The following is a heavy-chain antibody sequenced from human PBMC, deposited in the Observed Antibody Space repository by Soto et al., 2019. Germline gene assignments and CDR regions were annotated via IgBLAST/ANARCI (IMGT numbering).Heavy chain of an antibody. CDR3: ARVTYYDFWSGYYPYYYYMDV. CDR1: GYTFTSYD. J-gene: IGHJ6*03. Sequence: GASVKVSCKASGYTFTSYDINWVRQATGQGLEWMGWMNPNSGNTGYAQKFQGRVTMTRNTSISTAYMELSSLRSEDTAVYYCARVTYYDFWSGYYPYYYYMDVWGKGTTVTVSS. V-gene: IGHV1-8*01. CDR2: MNPNSGNT. D-gene: IGHD3-3*01.